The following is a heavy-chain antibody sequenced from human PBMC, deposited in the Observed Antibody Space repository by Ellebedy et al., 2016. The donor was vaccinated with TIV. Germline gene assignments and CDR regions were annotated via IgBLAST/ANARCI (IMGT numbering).Heavy chain of an antibody. J-gene: IGHJ3*02. V-gene: IGHV1-69*13. CDR3: ARDSYGSGSDAFDI. CDR2: IIPIFGTA. CDR1: GGTFSSYA. Sequence: AASVKVSCKASGGTFSSYAISWVRQAPGQGLEWMGGIIPIFGTANYAQKFQGRVTITADESTSTAYMELSSLRSEDTAVYYCARDSYGSGSDAFDIWGQGTMVTVSS. D-gene: IGHD3-10*01.